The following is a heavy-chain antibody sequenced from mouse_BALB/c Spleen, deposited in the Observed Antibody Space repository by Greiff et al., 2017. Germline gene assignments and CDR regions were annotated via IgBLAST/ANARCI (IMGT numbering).Heavy chain of an antibody. CDR1: GFTFSSFG. D-gene: IGHD4-1*02. CDR3: AGCQLGREAMDY. V-gene: IGHV5-17*02. J-gene: IGHJ4*01. Sequence: EVKLVESGGGLVQPGGSRKLSCAASGFTFSSFGMHWVRQAPEKGLEWVAYISSGSSTIYYADTVKGRFTISRDNPNNTLFLQMTSLRSEDTAMYYCAGCQLGREAMDYWGQGTTVTVSS. CDR2: ISSGSSTI.